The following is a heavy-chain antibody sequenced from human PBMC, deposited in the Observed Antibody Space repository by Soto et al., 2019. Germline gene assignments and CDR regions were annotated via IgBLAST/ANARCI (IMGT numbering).Heavy chain of an antibody. Sequence: GASVKVSCKASGYTFTGYYMHWVRRAPGQGHEWMGWINPNSGGTNYAQKFQGWVTMTRDTSISTAYMELSRLRSDDTAVYYCARGGVCTTVTTEDYYYYMDVWGKGTTVTVSS. J-gene: IGHJ6*03. CDR3: ARGGVCTTVTTEDYYYYMDV. V-gene: IGHV1-2*04. CDR1: GYTFTGYY. D-gene: IGHD4-17*01. CDR2: INPNSGGT.